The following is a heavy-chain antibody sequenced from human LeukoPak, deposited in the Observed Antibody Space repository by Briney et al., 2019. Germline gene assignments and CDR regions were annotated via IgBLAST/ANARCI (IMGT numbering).Heavy chain of an antibody. CDR2: IKSKGDGETT. Sequence: GESLRLSCAASGFTFTNAWMNWVRQAPGKGLAWVGRIKSKGDGETTDYAAPVKGRFTMSRDDSKATVYLQMNYLEAEDTAVYYCTTDLGLTMIRGVIVSRGQGALVTVSS. V-gene: IGHV3-15*01. CDR3: TTDLGLTMIRGVIVS. CDR1: GFTFTNAW. D-gene: IGHD3-10*01. J-gene: IGHJ5*01.